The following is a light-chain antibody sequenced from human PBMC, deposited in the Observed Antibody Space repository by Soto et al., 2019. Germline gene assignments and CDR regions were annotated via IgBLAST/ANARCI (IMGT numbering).Light chain of an antibody. J-gene: IGLJ3*02. CDR2: EDH. CDR1: SSNIGKNY. CDR3: GTWDSSLNAGV. Sequence: QSVLTQSPSVSAAPGQKGTISCSGGSSNIGKNYVSWYQHLPGTAPKLLIYEDHKRPSGIPDRFSGSKSATSATLGITGLQTGDAADYDCGTWDSSLNAGVFGGGTKLTVL. V-gene: IGLV1-51*02.